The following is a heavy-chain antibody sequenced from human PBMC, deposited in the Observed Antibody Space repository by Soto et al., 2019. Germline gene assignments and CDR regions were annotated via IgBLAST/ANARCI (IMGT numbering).Heavy chain of an antibody. V-gene: IGHV6-1*01. Sequence: SQTLSLTCAISGDSVSINSAAWNWIRQSPSRGLEWLGRTYYRSRWYNDYAVSVRSRITVNPDTPKNQFSLQLTSVTPEDTAVYYCAGTTSHQWYYMDVWGKGTTVTVSS. CDR2: TYYRSRWYN. J-gene: IGHJ6*03. CDR3: AGTTSHQWYYMDV. D-gene: IGHD1-7*01. CDR1: GDSVSINSAA.